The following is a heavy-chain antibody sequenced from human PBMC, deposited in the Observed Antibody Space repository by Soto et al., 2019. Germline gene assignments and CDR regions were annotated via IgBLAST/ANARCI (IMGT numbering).Heavy chain of an antibody. D-gene: IGHD6-19*01. V-gene: IGHV3-48*03. CDR1: GFTFSSYE. J-gene: IGHJ4*02. Sequence: EVQLVESGGGLVQPGGSLRLSCAASGFTFSSYEMNWVRQAPGKGLEWVSYISSSGSPIYYADSVKGRFTISRDNAKNSLYLQMNSLRAEDTAVYYWARGQYSSGGGYFDYWGQETLVTVSS. CDR2: ISSSGSPI. CDR3: ARGQYSSGGGYFDY.